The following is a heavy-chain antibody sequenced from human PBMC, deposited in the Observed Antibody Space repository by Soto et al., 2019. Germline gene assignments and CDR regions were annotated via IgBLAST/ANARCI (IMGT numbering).Heavy chain of an antibody. J-gene: IGHJ6*02. D-gene: IGHD6-6*01. CDR2: IGPSGGST. CDR3: ATTRPLLDV. V-gene: IGHV3-23*01. Sequence: EMQLLESGGGLVQPGGSLRLSCATSGFTFTNYAMNWVRQVPGKGLEWVSAIGPSGGSTYYADSVKGRFTVSRDNSKNTLQLQMNSLRAEDTAVYFCATTRPLLDVWGQGTTVTVSS. CDR1: GFTFTNYA.